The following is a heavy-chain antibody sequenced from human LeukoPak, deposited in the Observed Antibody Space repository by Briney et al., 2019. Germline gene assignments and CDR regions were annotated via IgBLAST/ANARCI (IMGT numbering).Heavy chain of an antibody. Sequence: SETLSLTCAVYGGSFSGYYWGWIRQPPGKGLEWIGSIYYSGSTYYNPSLKSRVTISVDTSKNQFSLKLSSVTAADTAVYYCARVEENTMIVVVPDAFDIWGQGTMVTVSS. D-gene: IGHD3-22*01. CDR1: GGSFSGYY. CDR3: ARVEENTMIVVVPDAFDI. CDR2: IYYSGST. J-gene: IGHJ3*02. V-gene: IGHV4-34*01.